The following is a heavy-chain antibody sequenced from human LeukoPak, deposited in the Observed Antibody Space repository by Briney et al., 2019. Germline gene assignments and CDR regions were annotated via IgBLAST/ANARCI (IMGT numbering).Heavy chain of an antibody. J-gene: IGHJ6*02. V-gene: IGHV3-23*01. CDR3: AKVGSNDFWSGYYISTGYYGMDV. CDR2: ISGSGGST. D-gene: IGHD3-3*01. CDR1: GFTFSSYA. Sequence: GRSLRLSCAASGFTFSSYAMSWVRQAPGKGLEWVSAISGSGGSTYYADSVKGRFTISRDNSKNTLYLQMNSLRAEDTAVYYCAKVGSNDFWSGYYISTGYYGMDVWGQGTTVTVSS.